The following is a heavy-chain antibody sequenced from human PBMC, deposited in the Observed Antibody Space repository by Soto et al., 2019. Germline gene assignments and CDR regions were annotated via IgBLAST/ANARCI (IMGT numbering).Heavy chain of an antibody. CDR3: ARASAPDRPYDAFDI. CDR2: INPSGGST. CDR1: GYTFTSYY. Sequence: ASVKVSCKASGYTFTSYYMHWVRQAPGQGLEWMGIINPSGGSTSHAQKFQGRVTMTRDTSTSTVYMELSSLRSEDTAVYYCARASAPDRPYDAFDIWGQGTMVTVSS. D-gene: IGHD3-22*01. V-gene: IGHV1-46*01. J-gene: IGHJ3*02.